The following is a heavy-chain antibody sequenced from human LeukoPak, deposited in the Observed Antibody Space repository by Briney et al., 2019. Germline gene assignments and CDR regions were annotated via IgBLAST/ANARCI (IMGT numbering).Heavy chain of an antibody. J-gene: IGHJ4*02. CDR1: GFTFSSYA. V-gene: IGHV3-23*01. CDR2: ISGSGVST. Sequence: GGSLRLSCATSGFTFSSYAMSWVRQAPGKGREWGSVISGSGVSTYYGDSVKGRFTISRDNSKNTLHLQMNSLRAEDTAVYYCARDHLGDSYSDYWGQGTLVTVSS. CDR3: ARDHLGDSYSDY. D-gene: IGHD3-10*01.